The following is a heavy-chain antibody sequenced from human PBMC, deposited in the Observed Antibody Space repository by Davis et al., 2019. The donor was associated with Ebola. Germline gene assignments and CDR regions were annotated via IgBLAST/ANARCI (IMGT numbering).Heavy chain of an antibody. CDR1: GGSISSYY. D-gene: IGHD6-13*01. CDR2: IYYSGST. V-gene: IGHV4-59*01. Sequence: SETLSLTCTVSGGSISSYYWSWIRQPPGKGLEWIGYIYYSGSTNYNPSLKSRVTITVDTSKNQFSLKLSSVTAADTAVYYCARDYSSKGSWFDPWGQGTLVTVSS. CDR3: ARDYSSKGSWFDP. J-gene: IGHJ5*02.